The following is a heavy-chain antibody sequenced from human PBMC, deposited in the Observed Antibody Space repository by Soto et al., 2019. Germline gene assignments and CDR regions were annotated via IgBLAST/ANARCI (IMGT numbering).Heavy chain of an antibody. CDR3: ARDGGGATFDY. CDR2: IIPLFGTT. CDR1: GGTFRSYA. J-gene: IGHJ4*02. V-gene: IGHV1-69*12. Sequence: QVQLVQSGAEVRKPGSSVKVSCEASGGTFRSYALNWMRQAPGQGLEWMGGIIPLFGTTTYAEKFQGRVTLTADESTRTAFLELSSLTSEDTARYYCARDGGGATFDYWGQGTLVTVSS. D-gene: IGHD1-26*01.